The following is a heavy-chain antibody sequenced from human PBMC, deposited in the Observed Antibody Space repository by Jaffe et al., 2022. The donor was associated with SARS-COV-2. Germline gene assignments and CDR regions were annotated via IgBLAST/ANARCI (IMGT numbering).Heavy chain of an antibody. CDR3: ARDGVPNAFDI. D-gene: IGHD1-1*01. J-gene: IGHJ3*02. CDR2: IYYSGSA. V-gene: IGHV4-59*01. Sequence: QVQLQESGPGLVKPSETLSLTCSVSGGSISNYYWSWIRQPPGKGLEWIGNIYYSGSAYYTPSLKSRVTISVDTSKNQFSLRLISVTAADTAVYFCARDGVPNAFDIWGQGTMVTVSS. CDR1: GGSISNYY.